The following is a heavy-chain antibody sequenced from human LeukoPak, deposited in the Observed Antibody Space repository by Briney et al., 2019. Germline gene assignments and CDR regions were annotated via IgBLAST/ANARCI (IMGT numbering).Heavy chain of an antibody. CDR3: ARGKPRWLQTGLDY. Sequence: PGGSLRLSCAASGFTFSSYAMSWVRQAPGKGLEWVSYISSSSSTIYYADSVKGRFTISRDNAKNSLYLQMNSLRAEDTAVYYCARGKPRWLQTGLDYWGQGTLVTVSS. CDR1: GFTFSSYA. V-gene: IGHV3-48*01. CDR2: ISSSSSTI. J-gene: IGHJ4*02. D-gene: IGHD5-24*01.